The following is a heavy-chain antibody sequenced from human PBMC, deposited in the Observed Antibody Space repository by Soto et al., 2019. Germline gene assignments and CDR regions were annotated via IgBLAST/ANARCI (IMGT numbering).Heavy chain of an antibody. J-gene: IGHJ4*02. D-gene: IGHD3-16*01. CDR2: IYYSGST. V-gene: IGHV4-31*03. CDR1: GGSISSGGYY. Sequence: SETLSLTCSVSGGSISSGGYYWSWIRQHPGKGLEWIGYIYYSGSTYYNPSLKSRVTISVDTSKNQFSLKLSSVTAADTAVYYCARAPVGYFDYWGQGTLVTVSS. CDR3: ARAPVGYFDY.